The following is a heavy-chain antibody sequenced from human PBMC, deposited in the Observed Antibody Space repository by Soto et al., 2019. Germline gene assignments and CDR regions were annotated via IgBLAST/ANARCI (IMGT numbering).Heavy chain of an antibody. CDR2: IYWHDDK. Sequence: QITLKESGPTLVKPTQTLTLTCTFSGFSLSTSGVGVGWIRQPPGKALEWLALIYWHDDKRYSPSLKSRLTINKXTXKNQVVLTMTNMDPVDTATYYCAHRVVGLEHDAFDIWGQGTMVTVSS. CDR1: GFSLSTSGVG. V-gene: IGHV2-5*01. CDR3: AHRVVGLEHDAFDI. D-gene: IGHD1-26*01. J-gene: IGHJ3*02.